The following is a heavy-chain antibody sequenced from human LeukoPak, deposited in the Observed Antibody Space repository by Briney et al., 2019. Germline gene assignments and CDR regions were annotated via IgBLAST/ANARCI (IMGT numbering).Heavy chain of an antibody. V-gene: IGHV3-7*01. CDR3: ARGTVLAVALYYFDY. CDR2: IKQDGSEK. Sequence: PGGSLRLSCAASGFTFSSYWMSWVRQAPGKGLEWVANIKQDGSEKYYVDSVKGRFTISRDNAKNSLYLQMNSLRAEDTAVYYCARGTVLAVALYYFDYWGQGTLVTVSS. J-gene: IGHJ4*02. CDR1: GFTFSSYW. D-gene: IGHD6-19*01.